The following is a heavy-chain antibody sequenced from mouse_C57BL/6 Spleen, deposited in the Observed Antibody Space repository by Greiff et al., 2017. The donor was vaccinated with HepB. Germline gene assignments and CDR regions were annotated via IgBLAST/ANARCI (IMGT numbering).Heavy chain of an antibody. CDR2: IYPGSGNT. Sequence: QVQLQQSGPELVKPGASVKISCKASGYSFTSYYIHWVKQRPGQGLEWIGWIYPGSGNTKYNEKFKGKATLTAETSSSTAYMQLSSLTSEDSAVYYCAKDSNYGFAYWGQGTLVTVSA. CDR3: AKDSNYGFAY. V-gene: IGHV1-66*01. CDR1: GYSFTSYY. D-gene: IGHD2-5*01. J-gene: IGHJ3*01.